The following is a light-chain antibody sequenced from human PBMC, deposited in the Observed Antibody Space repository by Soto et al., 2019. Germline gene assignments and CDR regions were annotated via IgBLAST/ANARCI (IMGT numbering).Light chain of an antibody. Sequence: QSALTQPASVSGSPGQSITISCTGTSSDVGSYNLVSWYQQHPGKAPKLMIYEGSKRPSGVSNRFSGSKSGNPASLTISGLQAEDEADYYCCSYAAHVVFGGGTQLTVL. CDR3: CSYAAHVV. J-gene: IGLJ2*01. CDR1: SSDVGSYNL. CDR2: EGS. V-gene: IGLV2-23*01.